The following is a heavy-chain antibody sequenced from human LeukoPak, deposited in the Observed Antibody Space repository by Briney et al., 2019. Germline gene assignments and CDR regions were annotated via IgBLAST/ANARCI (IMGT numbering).Heavy chain of an antibody. Sequence: ASVKVSCKASGYTFTSYGISWVRQAPGQGLEWMEWISAYNGNTNYAQKLQGRVTMTTDTSTSTAYMELRSLRSDDTAVYYCARDIYDFWSGNLLNMDVWGKGTTVTVSS. V-gene: IGHV1-18*01. CDR1: GYTFTSYG. D-gene: IGHD3-3*01. CDR2: ISAYNGNT. J-gene: IGHJ6*04. CDR3: ARDIYDFWSGNLLNMDV.